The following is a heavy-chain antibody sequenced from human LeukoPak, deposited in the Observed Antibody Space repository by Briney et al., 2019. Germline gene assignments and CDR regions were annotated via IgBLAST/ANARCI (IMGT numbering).Heavy chain of an antibody. CDR2: VDPEDGET. V-gene: IGHV1-69-2*01. CDR1: GYTFTDYY. D-gene: IGHD1-26*01. J-gene: IGHJ3*02. CDR3: ATGYSIVGATDAFDI. Sequence: ASVKVSCKVSGYTFTDYYMHWVQQAPGKGLEWVGLVDPEDGETIYAEKFQGRVTITADTSTDTAYMELSSLRSEDTAVYYCATGYSIVGATDAFDIWGQGTMVTVSS.